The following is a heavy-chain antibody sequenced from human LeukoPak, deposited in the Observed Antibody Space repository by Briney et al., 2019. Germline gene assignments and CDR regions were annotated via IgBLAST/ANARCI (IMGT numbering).Heavy chain of an antibody. CDR2: IYYSGGT. Sequence: SGTLSLTCIVSGGSISSSGYYWGWIRQPPGKGLEWIGNIYYSGGTYYNPSLKSRVTISVDTSKNQFSLKLSSVTAADTAVYYCARGSSSWGYYYYMDVWGKGTTVTISS. V-gene: IGHV4-39*07. D-gene: IGHD6-13*01. CDR3: ARGSSSWGYYYYMDV. J-gene: IGHJ6*03. CDR1: GGSISSSGYY.